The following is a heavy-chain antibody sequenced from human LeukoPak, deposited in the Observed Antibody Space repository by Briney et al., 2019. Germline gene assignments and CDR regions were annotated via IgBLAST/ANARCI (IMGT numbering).Heavy chain of an antibody. D-gene: IGHD7-27*01. CDR1: GGPISSYY. CDR2: IYTSGST. J-gene: IGHJ5*02. CDR3: ARRQVGNNWFDP. Sequence: SETLSLTCTVSGGPISSYYCSWIRQPAGKRLEWIGRIYTSGSTNYNPSLKSRVTMSVDTSKNQFSLNLSSVTAADTAVYYCARRQVGNNWFDPWGQGTLVTVSS. V-gene: IGHV4-4*07.